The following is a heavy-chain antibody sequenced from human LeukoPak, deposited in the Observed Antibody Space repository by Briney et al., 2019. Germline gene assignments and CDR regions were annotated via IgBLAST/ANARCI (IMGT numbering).Heavy chain of an antibody. CDR1: GGSISSGDYY. Sequence: SETLSLTCTVSGGSISSGDYYWSWIRQPPGKGLEWIGYIYYSGSTYYNPSLKSRVTISVDTSKNQFSLKLSSVTAADTAVYYCARVPRVLRFLEWLADAFDIWGQGTMVTVSS. V-gene: IGHV4-30-4*01. CDR2: IYYSGST. J-gene: IGHJ3*02. CDR3: ARVPRVLRFLEWLADAFDI. D-gene: IGHD3-3*01.